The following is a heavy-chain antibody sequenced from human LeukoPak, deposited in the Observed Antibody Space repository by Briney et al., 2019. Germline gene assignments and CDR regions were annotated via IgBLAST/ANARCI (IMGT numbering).Heavy chain of an antibody. V-gene: IGHV1-18*01. CDR1: GYTFTNYG. CDR2: ISAYNGNT. D-gene: IGHD3-3*01. CDR3: ARVPYYDFWSGYYT. J-gene: IGHJ5*02. Sequence: ASVKVSCKASGYTFTNYGFSWVRQAPGQGLEWMGWISAYNGNTNYAQKFQGRVTMTRDTSISTAYMELSRLRSDDTAVYYCARVPYYDFWSGYYTWGQGTLVTVSS.